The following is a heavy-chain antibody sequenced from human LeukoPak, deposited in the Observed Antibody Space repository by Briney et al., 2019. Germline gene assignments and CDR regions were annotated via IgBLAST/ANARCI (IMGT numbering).Heavy chain of an antibody. J-gene: IGHJ4*02. CDR1: GGTFSSYA. CDR3: ARAYYHDSSAYHWAPDY. D-gene: IGHD3-22*01. V-gene: IGHV1-69*13. CDR2: IIPIFGTA. Sequence: ASVKVSCKASGGTFSSYAISWVRQAPGQGLEWMGGIIPIFGTANYAQKFQGRVTITADESTSTVYMEMSSLRSEDTAVYYCARAYYHDSSAYHWAPDYWGQGTLVTVSS.